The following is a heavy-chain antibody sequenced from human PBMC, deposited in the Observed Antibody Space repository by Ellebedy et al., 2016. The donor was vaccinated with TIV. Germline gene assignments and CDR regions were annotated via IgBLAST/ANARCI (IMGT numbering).Heavy chain of an antibody. CDR3: AQRGADY. D-gene: IGHD3-16*01. CDR2: VNGRSSTT. J-gene: IGHJ4*02. CDR1: GFTFSSYG. V-gene: IGHV3-23*01. Sequence: GESLKISCAASGFTFSSYGMSWVRQAPGKGLEWVSAVNGRSSTTYYAGSVKGRFTISRDNSKNTLYLQMNSLRAEDTAVYYCAQRGADYWGQGTPVTVSS.